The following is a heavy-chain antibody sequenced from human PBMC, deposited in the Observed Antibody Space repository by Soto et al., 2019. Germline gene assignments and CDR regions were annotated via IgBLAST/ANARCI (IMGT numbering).Heavy chain of an antibody. Sequence: ERQLLESGGNLVQPGGSLRLSCAASGLTFGAYAMTWVRQAPGKGLEWVSTISGNGDDPFYADSVRGRFTISRDNFNNIHYLQMDSLRADDTAVYYCAKGGHFSHYDLWVRGTRVTVSS. J-gene: IGHJ2*01. V-gene: IGHV3-23*01. CDR3: AKGGHFSHYDL. D-gene: IGHD3-3*02. CDR2: ISGNGDDP. CDR1: GLTFGAYA.